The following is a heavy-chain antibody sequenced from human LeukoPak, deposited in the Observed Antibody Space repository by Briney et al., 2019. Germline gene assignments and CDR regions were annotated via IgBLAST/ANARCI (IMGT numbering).Heavy chain of an antibody. D-gene: IGHD6-25*01. CDR3: ARDRAAKSDAFDI. Sequence: SVKVSCKASGGTFSSYAISWVRQAPGQGLEWMGGIIPIFGTANYAQKFQGRVTITADESTSTAYMELSSLRSEDTAVYYCARDRAAKSDAFDIWGQGTMVTVSS. V-gene: IGHV1-69*13. CDR1: GGTFSSYA. J-gene: IGHJ3*02. CDR2: IIPIFGTA.